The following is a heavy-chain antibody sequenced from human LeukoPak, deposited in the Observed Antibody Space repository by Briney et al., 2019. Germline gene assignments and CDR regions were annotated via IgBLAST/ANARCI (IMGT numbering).Heavy chain of an antibody. D-gene: IGHD3-22*01. CDR2: ISGSGGST. J-gene: IGHJ4*02. V-gene: IGHV3-23*01. CDR1: GFTFSSYA. CDR3: AKATTYYYDSSGYSFDY. Sequence: GGSLRLSCAASGFTFSSYAMSWVRQAPGKGLEWVSAISGSGGSTYYADSVKGRFTISRDNSKNTLYLQMNSLRAEDTAVYYCAKATTYYYDSSGYSFDYWGQGTPVTVSS.